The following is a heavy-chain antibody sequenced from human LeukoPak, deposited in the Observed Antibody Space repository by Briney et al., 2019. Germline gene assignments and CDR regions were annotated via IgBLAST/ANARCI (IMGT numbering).Heavy chain of an antibody. CDR2: IRYDGNNK. CDR3: AKGGRLDSHAFDI. J-gene: IGHJ3*02. V-gene: IGHV3-30*02. D-gene: IGHD2-15*01. Sequence: GSLRLSCAASGFTFSNSGMHWVRQAPAKGLEWVAFIRYDGNNKYYADSVKGRFTISRDNSKNTLYLQMNSLRAEDTAVYYCAKGGRLDSHAFDIWGQGTVVTVSS. CDR1: GFTFSNSG.